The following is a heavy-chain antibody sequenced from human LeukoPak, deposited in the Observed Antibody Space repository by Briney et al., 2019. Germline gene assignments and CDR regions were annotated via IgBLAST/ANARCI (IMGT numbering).Heavy chain of an antibody. Sequence: GGSLRLSCAASGFTFDDYGMSWVRQAPGKGLEWVSAISGNGGSTYYADSVKGRFAISRDTSKNTLCLQMNSLRAEDTAVYYCAKVGPSLVRGLIRGGARYYYNYMDVWGKGTTVTISS. CDR3: AKVGPSLVRGLIRGGARYYYNYMDV. V-gene: IGHV3-23*01. D-gene: IGHD3-10*01. CDR2: ISGNGGST. CDR1: GFTFDDYG. J-gene: IGHJ6*03.